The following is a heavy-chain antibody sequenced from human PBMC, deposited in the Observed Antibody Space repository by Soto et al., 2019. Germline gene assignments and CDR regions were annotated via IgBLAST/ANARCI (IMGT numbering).Heavy chain of an antibody. V-gene: IGHV3-23*01. J-gene: IGHJ4*02. CDR2: ISGSGGST. Sequence: EVQLLESGGGLVQPGGSLRLSCAASGFTFSSYAMSWVRQAPGKGLEWVSIISGSGGSTYYADSVKGRFTISRDNSKSTLYLQMNSVRAEDTAVYYCAKEKNLAIYYLDYWGQGTLVTVSS. CDR1: GFTFSSYA. CDR3: AKEKNLAIYYLDY. D-gene: IGHD3-3*02.